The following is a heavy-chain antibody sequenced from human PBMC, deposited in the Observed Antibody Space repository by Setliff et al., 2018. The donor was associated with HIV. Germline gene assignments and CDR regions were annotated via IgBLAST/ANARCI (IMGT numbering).Heavy chain of an antibody. D-gene: IGHD2-21*02. CDR2: LSDDGSRK. CDR1: GFTFSYYA. Sequence: PGGSLRLSCAASGFTFSYYAMHWVRQGPGKGLEWLAVLSDDGSRKSYADSLEGRFTISRDNSKNTLFLLVNRLRPEDTAVYYCAKVGGDGRFHYYQLDVWGKGTTVTVS. J-gene: IGHJ6*03. CDR3: AKVGGDGRFHYYQLDV. V-gene: IGHV3-30*18.